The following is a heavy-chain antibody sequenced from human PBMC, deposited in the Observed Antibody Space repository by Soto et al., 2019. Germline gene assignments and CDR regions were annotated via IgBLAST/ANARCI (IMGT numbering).Heavy chain of an antibody. CDR3: ARVGEYSSGWYDYYYYGMDV. Sequence: PGGSLRLSCAASGFTFSSYWMSWVRQAPGKGLEWVANIKQDGSEKYYVDSVKGRFTISRDNAKNSLYLQMNSLRAEDTAVYYCARVGEYSSGWYDYYYYGMDVWGQGTTVTVSS. J-gene: IGHJ6*02. CDR2: IKQDGSEK. V-gene: IGHV3-7*01. CDR1: GFTFSSYW. D-gene: IGHD6-19*01.